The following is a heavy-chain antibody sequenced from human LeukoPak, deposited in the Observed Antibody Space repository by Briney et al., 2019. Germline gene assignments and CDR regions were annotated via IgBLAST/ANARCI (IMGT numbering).Heavy chain of an antibody. V-gene: IGHV3-7*01. Sequence: PGGSLRLSCVASVFTFSTYWMNWVRQAPGKGLERVGTISPDGSDKYYVDSVKGRFTISRDNAKTSLYLQINSLRADDTALYFCARGIVVVVGASDHFDYWGQGTLITVSS. J-gene: IGHJ4*02. CDR2: ISPDGSDK. D-gene: IGHD2-15*01. CDR3: ARGIVVVVGASDHFDY. CDR1: VFTFSTYW.